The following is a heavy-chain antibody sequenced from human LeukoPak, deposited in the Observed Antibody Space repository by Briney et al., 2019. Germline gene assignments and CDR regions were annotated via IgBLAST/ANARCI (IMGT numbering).Heavy chain of an antibody. J-gene: IGHJ4*02. D-gene: IGHD6-6*01. CDR2: IYYSGNS. CDR3: ARFGTSSSRFFDQ. CDR1: GGSISSGSHY. Sequence: SETLSLTCTVSGGSISSGSHYWGWIRQPPGKELEWIGNIYYSGNSYYNPSLKSRVTISVDASKNQFSLNLSSVTAADTAVYYCARFGTSSSRFFDQWGQGTLVTVSS. V-gene: IGHV4-39*01.